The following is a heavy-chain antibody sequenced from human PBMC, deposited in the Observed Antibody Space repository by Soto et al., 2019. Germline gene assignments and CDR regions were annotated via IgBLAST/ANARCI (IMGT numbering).Heavy chain of an antibody. D-gene: IGHD2-2*01. CDR3: AKDSELCSSNRCHAYYYSGMDV. J-gene: IGHJ6*04. V-gene: IGHV3-30*18. CDR2: ISYDGSNK. CDR1: GFTFSSYG. Sequence: GSLRLSCAASGFTFSSYGMHWVRQAPGKGLEWVAVISYDGSNKYYADSVKGRFTISRDNSKNTLYLQMNSLRAEDTAVYYCAKDSELCSSNRCHAYYYSGMDVWGKGTTAIVAS.